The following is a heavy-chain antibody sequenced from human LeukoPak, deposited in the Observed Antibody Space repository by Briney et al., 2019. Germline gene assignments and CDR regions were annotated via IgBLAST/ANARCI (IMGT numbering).Heavy chain of an antibody. Sequence: ASVKVSCKVSGYTLTELSMHWVRQAPGKGLEWMGGFDPEDGETIYAQKFQGRVTMTEDTSTDTAYMELSSLRSDDTAVYYCATPSPSGSWHFQHWGQGTLVTVSS. CDR3: ATPSPSGSWHFQH. CDR2: FDPEDGET. J-gene: IGHJ1*01. V-gene: IGHV1-24*01. D-gene: IGHD3-10*01. CDR1: GYTLTELS.